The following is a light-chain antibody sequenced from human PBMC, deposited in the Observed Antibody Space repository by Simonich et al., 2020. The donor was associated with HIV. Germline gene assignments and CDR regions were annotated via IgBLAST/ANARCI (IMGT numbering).Light chain of an antibody. CDR2: DAS. J-gene: IGKJ1*01. V-gene: IGKV3D-20*01. CDR1: QSVGNRY. CDR3: QQYGSSPT. Sequence: EIVLTQSPGTLSFSPGESATLSFRDSQSVGNRYLAWYQKKPGLAPRLLIYDASSRATGIPDRFSGRGSGTDFTLTISRLEPEDFAVYYCQQYGSSPTFGQGTKVEIK.